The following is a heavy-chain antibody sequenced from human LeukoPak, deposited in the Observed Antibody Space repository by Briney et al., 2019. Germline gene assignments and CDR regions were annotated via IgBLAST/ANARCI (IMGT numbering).Heavy chain of an antibody. CDR1: GGSFSGYY. D-gene: IGHD3-3*01. Sequence: SETLSLTCAVYGGSFSGYYWSWIRQPPGKGLEWIGEINHSGSTNYSPSLKSRVTISVDTSKNQFPLKLSSVTAADTAVYYCARGKAYYDFWSGHGINDYWGQGTLVTVSS. CDR2: INHSGST. V-gene: IGHV4-34*01. CDR3: ARGKAYYDFWSGHGINDY. J-gene: IGHJ4*02.